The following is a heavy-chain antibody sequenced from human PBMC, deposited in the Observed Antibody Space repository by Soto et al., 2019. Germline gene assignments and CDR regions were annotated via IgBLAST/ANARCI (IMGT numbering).Heavy chain of an antibody. Sequence: SETLSLTCTVSGGSISSGGYYWSWIRQHPGKGLEWIGYIYYSGSTYYNPSLKSRVTISVDTSKNQFSLNLSSVTAADTAVYYCARDRDIVVVVAAGTLVSVYGMDVWGQGTTVTVSS. CDR1: GGSISSGGYY. CDR2: IYYSGST. CDR3: ARDRDIVVVVAAGTLVSVYGMDV. J-gene: IGHJ6*02. V-gene: IGHV4-31*03. D-gene: IGHD2-15*01.